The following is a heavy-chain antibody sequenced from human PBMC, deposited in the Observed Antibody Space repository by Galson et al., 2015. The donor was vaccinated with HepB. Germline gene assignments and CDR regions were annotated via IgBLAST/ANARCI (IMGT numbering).Heavy chain of an antibody. V-gene: IGHV3-30-3*01. CDR1: GFTFSSYA. D-gene: IGHD1-14*01. CDR2: ISYDGSNK. CDR3: ARNQRSDAFDI. Sequence: SLRLSCAASGFTFSSYAMHWVRQAPGKGLEWVAVISYDGSNKYYADSVKGRFTISRDNSKNTLYLQMNSLRAEDTAVYYCARNQRSDAFDIWGQGTMVTVSS. J-gene: IGHJ3*02.